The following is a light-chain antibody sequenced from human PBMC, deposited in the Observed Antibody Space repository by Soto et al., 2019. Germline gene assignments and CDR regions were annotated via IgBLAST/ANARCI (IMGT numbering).Light chain of an antibody. Sequence: DIVLTQSPLSLPVTPGDPASISFRASQILLFSNGYNYLDWYQQKPGKAPKLLVYDATSLESGVSSRFSGSGYGTDFTLSINNLQPDDFATYYCQQYNRLITFGQGTRLEIK. CDR3: QQYNRLIT. V-gene: IGKV2-28*01. CDR2: DAT. CDR1: QILLFSNGYNY. J-gene: IGKJ5*01.